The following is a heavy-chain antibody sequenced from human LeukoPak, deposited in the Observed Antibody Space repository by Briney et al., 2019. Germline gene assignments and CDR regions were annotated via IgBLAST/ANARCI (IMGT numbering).Heavy chain of an antibody. CDR3: ARRWDYGDYPLLFDY. J-gene: IGHJ4*02. CDR2: INPNSGGT. Sequence: GASVKVSCKASGYTFTGYYMHWVRQAPGQGLEWMGWINPNSGGTNYAQKFQGRVTMTRDTSISTAYMELSRLRSDDTAVYYCARRWDYGDYPLLFDYLGQGTLVTVSS. CDR1: GYTFTGYY. V-gene: IGHV1-2*02. D-gene: IGHD4-17*01.